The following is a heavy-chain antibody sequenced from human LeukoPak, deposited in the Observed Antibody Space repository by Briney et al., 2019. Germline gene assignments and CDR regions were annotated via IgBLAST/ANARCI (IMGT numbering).Heavy chain of an antibody. CDR2: INPNSGGT. CDR1: GYTFTGYY. D-gene: IGHD2-2*01. CDR3: ARVGCSSTSCHRWFDP. J-gene: IGHJ5*02. V-gene: IGHV1-2*02. Sequence: ASVKVSCKASGYTFTGYYMHWVRQAPGQGLEWMGWINPNSGGTNYAQKFQGRVTMTRDTSISTAYMELGRLRSDDTAVYYCARVGCSSTSCHRWFDPWGQGTLVTVSS.